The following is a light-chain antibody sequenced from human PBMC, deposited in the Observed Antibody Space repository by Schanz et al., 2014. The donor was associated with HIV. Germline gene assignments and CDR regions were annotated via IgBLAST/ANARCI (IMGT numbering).Light chain of an antibody. V-gene: IGLV1-44*01. CDR1: SSNIGSNS. J-gene: IGLJ3*02. CDR3: SSYEGNNILV. Sequence: QSVLTQPPSASGTPGQRVSISCSGSSSNIGSNSVNWYQQLPGTAPKLLIYSNNQRPSGVPDRFSGSKSGNTASLTVSGLQAEDEGDYFCSSYEGNNILVFGGGTKLTVL. CDR2: SNN.